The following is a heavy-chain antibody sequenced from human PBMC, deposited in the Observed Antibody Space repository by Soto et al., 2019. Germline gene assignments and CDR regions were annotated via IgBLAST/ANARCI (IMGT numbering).Heavy chain of an antibody. Sequence: GGSLRLSCAASGFTFSSYAMSWVRQAPGKGLEWVSGISDSGGSTYYADSLKGRFTISRDNSKNTLYLQMNSLRAEDTAVYYCAKAVQRITMIVVVITTLDDAFDIWGQGTMVTVSS. CDR2: ISDSGGST. CDR1: GFTFSSYA. D-gene: IGHD3-22*01. J-gene: IGHJ3*02. V-gene: IGHV3-23*01. CDR3: AKAVQRITMIVVVITTLDDAFDI.